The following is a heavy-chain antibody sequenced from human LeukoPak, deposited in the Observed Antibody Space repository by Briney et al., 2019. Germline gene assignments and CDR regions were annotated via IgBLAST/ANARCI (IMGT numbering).Heavy chain of an antibody. Sequence: SETLSLTCIVSGGSISSYYWSWIRQPPGKGLEWIGYIYYSGSTNYNPSLKSRVTISVDTSKNQFSLKLSSVTADTAVYYCARGWAAAGFFDYWGQGTLVTVSS. CDR1: GGSISSYY. CDR2: IYYSGST. CDR3: ARGWAAAGFFDY. V-gene: IGHV4-59*01. D-gene: IGHD6-13*01. J-gene: IGHJ4*02.